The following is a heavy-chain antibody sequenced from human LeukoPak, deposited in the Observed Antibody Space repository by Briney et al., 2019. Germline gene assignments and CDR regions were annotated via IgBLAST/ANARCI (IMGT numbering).Heavy chain of an antibody. CDR1: GGSISSGGYY. V-gene: IGHV4-31*03. CDR2: IYYSGST. CDR3: ARDWASAFDY. D-gene: IGHD6-25*01. J-gene: IGHJ4*02. Sequence: SQTLSLTCTLSGGSISSGGYYWSWIRQHPGKGLEWIGYIYYSGSTYYNPSLKSRVTISVDTSKNQFSLKLSSVTAADTAVYYCARDWASAFDYWGQGTLVTVSS.